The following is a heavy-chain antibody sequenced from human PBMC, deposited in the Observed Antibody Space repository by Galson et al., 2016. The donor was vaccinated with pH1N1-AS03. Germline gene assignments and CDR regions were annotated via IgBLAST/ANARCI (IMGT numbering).Heavy chain of an antibody. CDR1: GYSITTGHY. CDR3: ARSPRLISVAGTFPSRFDF. D-gene: IGHD6-19*01. Sequence: SETLSLTCSVSGYSITTGHYWGWIRQPPGRGLAWIGSIYPAVSTDHNPSLKSRVALSVDTSKNQFSLTLSSVTAADTALYYCARSPRLISVAGTFPSRFDFWGPGILVTVSS. J-gene: IGHJ4*02. V-gene: IGHV4-38-2*02. CDR2: IYPAVST.